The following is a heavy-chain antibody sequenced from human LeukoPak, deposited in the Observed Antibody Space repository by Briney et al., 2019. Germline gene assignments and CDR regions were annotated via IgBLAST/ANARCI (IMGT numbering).Heavy chain of an antibody. D-gene: IGHD2/OR15-2a*01. V-gene: IGHV3-21*04. CDR3: AKAARPTTSYFDY. Sequence: GGSLRLSCAASGFTFSSYSMNWVRQAPGKGLEWVSSISSSSSYIYYADSVKGRFTISRDNAKNSLYLQMNSLRAEDTAVYYCAKAARPTTSYFDYWGQGTLVTVSS. J-gene: IGHJ4*02. CDR1: GFTFSSYS. CDR2: ISSSSSYI.